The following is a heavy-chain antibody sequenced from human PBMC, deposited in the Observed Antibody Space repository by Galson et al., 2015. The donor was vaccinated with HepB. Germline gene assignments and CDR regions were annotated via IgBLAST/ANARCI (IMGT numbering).Heavy chain of an antibody. CDR3: ARSRVTMIPYGPIDY. D-gene: IGHD3-22*01. V-gene: IGHV3-74*01. J-gene: IGHJ4*02. CDR1: GFTFSSYR. CDR2: INSDGSST. Sequence: SLRLSCAASGFTFSSYRMHWVRQAPGKGLAWVSRINSDGSSTSYADSVKGRFIISRDNAKNTLYLQMNSLRAEDTAVYYCARSRVTMIPYGPIDYWGQGTLVTVSS.